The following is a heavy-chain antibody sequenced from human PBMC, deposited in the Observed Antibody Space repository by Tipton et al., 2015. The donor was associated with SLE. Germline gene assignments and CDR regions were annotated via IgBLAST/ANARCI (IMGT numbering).Heavy chain of an antibody. Sequence: SLRLSCTASGFTFGDYAMSWVRQAPGQGLEWVGFIRSKAYGGTTEYAASVKGRFTISRDDSKSIAYLQMNSLKTEDTAVYYCTRDSITMIVVVFDYWGQGTLVTVSS. CDR2: IRSKAYGGTT. J-gene: IGHJ4*02. CDR3: TRDSITMIVVVFDY. D-gene: IGHD3-22*01. V-gene: IGHV3-49*04. CDR1: GFTFGDYA.